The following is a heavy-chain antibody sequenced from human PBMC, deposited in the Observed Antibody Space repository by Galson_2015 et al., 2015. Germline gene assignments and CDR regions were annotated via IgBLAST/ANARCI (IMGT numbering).Heavy chain of an antibody. CDR2: IKSKTDGGTT. V-gene: IGHV3-15*01. Sequence: SLRLSCAASGFTFSNAWMSWVRQAPGNGLEWVGRIKSKTDGGTTDYAAPVKGRFTISRDDSKNTLYLQMNSLKTEDTAVYYCTSDTAMGDFDYWGQGTLVTVSS. CDR3: TSDTAMGDFDY. J-gene: IGHJ4*02. CDR1: GFTFSNAW. D-gene: IGHD5-18*01.